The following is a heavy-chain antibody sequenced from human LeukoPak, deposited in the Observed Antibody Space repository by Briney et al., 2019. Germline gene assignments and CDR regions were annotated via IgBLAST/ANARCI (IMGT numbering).Heavy chain of an antibody. J-gene: IGHJ6*03. CDR3: ARATGDLSYYYYYMDV. D-gene: IGHD7-27*01. V-gene: IGHV4-59*01. CDR1: GGSISSYY. CDR2: IYYSGST. Sequence: PSETLSLTCTVSGGSISSYYWSWIRQPPGKGLEWIGYIYYSGSTNYNPSLKSRVTISVDTSKNQFSLKLSSVTAADTAVYYCARATGDLSYYYYYMDVWGKGTTVTVSS.